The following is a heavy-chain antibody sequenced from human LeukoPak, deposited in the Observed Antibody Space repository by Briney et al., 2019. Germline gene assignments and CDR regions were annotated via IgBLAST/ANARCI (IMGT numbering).Heavy chain of an antibody. D-gene: IGHD6-13*01. CDR3: AKDERRIAATGSWGFDH. CDR2: ISWDGSTT. CDR1: GFIFDDYT. J-gene: IGHJ4*02. Sequence: GGSLRLSCATSGFIFDDYTMHWVRQAPGKGLEWVSLISWDGSTTYYADSVEGRFTISRDNTNNSLYLHLTSLRNDDTALYYCAKDERRIAATGSWGFDHWGQGTLVTVSS. V-gene: IGHV3-43*01.